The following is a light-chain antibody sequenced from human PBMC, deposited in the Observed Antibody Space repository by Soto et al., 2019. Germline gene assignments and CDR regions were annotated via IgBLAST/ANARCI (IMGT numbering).Light chain of an antibody. Sequence: EIVLTQSPDTLSLSPGERATLSCRASQSVSNYLIWYQQKPGQAPRLLIYDTFNRATGIPDRFSGSGSGTDFTLTISSLDPEDFAVYYCQQRAQWPITFGGGTKVEIK. V-gene: IGKV3-11*01. CDR2: DTF. CDR3: QQRAQWPIT. CDR1: QSVSNY. J-gene: IGKJ4*01.